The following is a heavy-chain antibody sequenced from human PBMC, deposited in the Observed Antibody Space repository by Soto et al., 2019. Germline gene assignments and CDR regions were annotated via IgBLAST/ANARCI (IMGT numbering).Heavy chain of an antibody. CDR2: ISYDGSNK. V-gene: IGHV3-30*14. CDR1: GFTFSSYA. CDR3: AREGSMVAATTAVAGTDYYYYGMDV. Sequence: LRLSCAASGFTFSSYAMHWVRQAPGKGLEWVAVISYDGSNKYYADSVKGRFTISRDNSNNTLYLQMNSLRAEYTAVYCCAREGSMVAATTAVAGTDYYYYGMDVWGQGTTVTSP. J-gene: IGHJ6*02. D-gene: IGHD6-19*01.